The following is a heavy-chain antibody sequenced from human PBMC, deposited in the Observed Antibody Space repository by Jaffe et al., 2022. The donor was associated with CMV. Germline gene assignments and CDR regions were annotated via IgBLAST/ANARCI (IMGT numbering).Heavy chain of an antibody. J-gene: IGHJ4*02. D-gene: IGHD3-10*01. V-gene: IGHV3-23*01. CDR3: AKGPGRDAFYYFDH. Sequence: EVQLWESGGGLVQPGGPLRLSCAASGFTFSTYAMSWVRQAPGKGLEWVSAISGSGDRTYYADSVKGRFTISRDNSKNTLYLQMNSLRAEDTAVYYCAKGPGRDAFYYFDHWGQGTLVTVSS. CDR2: ISGSGDRT. CDR1: GFTFSTYA.